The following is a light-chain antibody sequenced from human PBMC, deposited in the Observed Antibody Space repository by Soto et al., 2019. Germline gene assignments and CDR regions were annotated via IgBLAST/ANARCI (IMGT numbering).Light chain of an antibody. CDR2: DDN. CDR3: GSWDSSLSAYV. CDR1: SSNVEGNS. Sequence: QSVLTQPPSDSAAPGQKVTISCPGSSSNVEGNSVSWYQLRPGTAPKLLIYDDNKRPSGIPDRFSGSKSGTSATLGITGFQTGDEADYYCGSWDSSLSAYVFGTGTKV. J-gene: IGLJ1*01. V-gene: IGLV1-51*01.